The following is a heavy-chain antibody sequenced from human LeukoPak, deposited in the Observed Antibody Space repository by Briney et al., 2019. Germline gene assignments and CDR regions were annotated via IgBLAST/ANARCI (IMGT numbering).Heavy chain of an antibody. J-gene: IGHJ6*03. CDR3: ARSVEGYRSGGSCYSYYYYMDV. Sequence: SSETLSLTCTVSGGSISSSSYYWGWIRQPPGKGLEWIGTIYYSGSTNYNPSLKSRVTISVDTSKNQFSLKLSSVTAADTAVYYCARSVEGYRSGGSCYSYYYYMDVWGKGTTVTVSS. V-gene: IGHV4-39*07. D-gene: IGHD2-15*01. CDR2: IYYSGST. CDR1: GGSISSSSYY.